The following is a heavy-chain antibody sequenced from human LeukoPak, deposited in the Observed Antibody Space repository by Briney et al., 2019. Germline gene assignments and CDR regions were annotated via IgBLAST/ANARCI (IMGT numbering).Heavy chain of an antibody. CDR3: ARATSDYSNYGLQILGGYYYYYMDV. Sequence: ASVKVSCKASGCTFTSYDINWVRQATGQGLEWMGWMNPNRGNTGYAQKFQGRVTMTRNTSISTAYMEMSSLRSEDTAVYYCARATSDYSNYGLQILGGYYYYYMDVWGKGTTVTVSS. CDR1: GCTFTSYD. D-gene: IGHD4-11*01. CDR2: MNPNRGNT. J-gene: IGHJ6*03. V-gene: IGHV1-8*01.